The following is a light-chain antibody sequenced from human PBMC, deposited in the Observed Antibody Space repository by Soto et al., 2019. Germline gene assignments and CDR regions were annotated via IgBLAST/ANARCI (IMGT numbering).Light chain of an antibody. CDR1: QSVGSSY. V-gene: IGKV3-20*01. CDR3: QQYTTSSWT. CDR2: GTS. J-gene: IGKJ1*01. Sequence: EIVLTQSPGTLSLSPGERATLSCRASQSVGSSYLAWYQQKPGQAPRVLIYGTSSRATGIPDRFSGSGSGTDFTLTISRLEPEDFAVYYCQQYTTSSWTFGQGTKVAI.